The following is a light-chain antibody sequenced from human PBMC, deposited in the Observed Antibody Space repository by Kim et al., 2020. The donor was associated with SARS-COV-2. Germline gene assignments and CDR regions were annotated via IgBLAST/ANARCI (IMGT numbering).Light chain of an antibody. CDR1: QSLVHSDGNTY. Sequence: DVVMTQSPLSLPVTLGQPASISCRSSQSLVHSDGNTYLNWFQQRPGQSPRRLIYKVSNRDSGVPDRFSGSGSGTDFTLAISRVEAEDVAVYYCMQGTHWPPYTCGQGTKLEI. V-gene: IGKV2-30*02. CDR2: KVS. CDR3: MQGTHWPPYT. J-gene: IGKJ2*01.